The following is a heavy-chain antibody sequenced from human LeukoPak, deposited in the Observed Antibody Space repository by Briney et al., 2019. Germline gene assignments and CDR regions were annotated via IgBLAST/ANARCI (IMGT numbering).Heavy chain of an antibody. D-gene: IGHD6-19*01. CDR3: ACIAVAGTDFDY. Sequence: ASVKVSCKASGYTFTSYYMHWVRQAPGQGLEWMGIINPSGGSTSYAQKFQGRVTMTRDTSTSTVYMELSSLRSEDTAVYYCACIAVAGTDFDYWGQGTLVTVSS. CDR2: INPSGGST. J-gene: IGHJ4*02. CDR1: GYTFTSYY. V-gene: IGHV1-46*01.